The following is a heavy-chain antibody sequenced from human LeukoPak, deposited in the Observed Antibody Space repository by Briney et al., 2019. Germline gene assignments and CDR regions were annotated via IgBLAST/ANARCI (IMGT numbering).Heavy chain of an antibody. V-gene: IGHV3-23*01. D-gene: IGHD3-10*01. J-gene: IGHJ4*02. CDR2: ISGSGGST. CDR3: AKDPHTYYGSGSYYKGGFDY. Sequence: GGSLRLSCAASGFTFSSYAMSCVRQAPGKGLEWASAISGSGGSTYYADSVKGRFTISRDNSKNTLYLQMNSLRAEDTAVYYCAKDPHTYYGSGSYYKGGFDYWGQGTLVTVSS. CDR1: GFTFSSYA.